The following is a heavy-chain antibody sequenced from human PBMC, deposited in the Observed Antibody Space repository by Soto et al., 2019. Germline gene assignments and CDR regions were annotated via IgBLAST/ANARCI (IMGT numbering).Heavy chain of an antibody. D-gene: IGHD3-9*01. CDR1: GGTFSSYT. CDR3: ASQYDILTGYYDAFDI. J-gene: IGHJ3*02. Sequence: QVQLVQSGAEVKKPGSSVKVSCKASGGTFSSYTISWVRQAPGQGLEWMGRIIPILGIANYAQKFQGRVTITADKSTSTANMELSSLRSEDTAVYYCASQYDILTGYYDAFDIWGQGTMVTVSS. V-gene: IGHV1-69*02. CDR2: IIPILGIA.